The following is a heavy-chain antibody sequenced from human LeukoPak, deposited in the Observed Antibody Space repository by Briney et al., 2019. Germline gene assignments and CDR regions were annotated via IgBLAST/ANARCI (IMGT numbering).Heavy chain of an antibody. CDR2: IYYSGST. Sequence: SETLSLTCTVSGRSISNSNYYWGWIRQPPGKGLEWIGNIYYSGSTYYNPSLKSRVTISVDTSKNQFSLKLSSVTAADTAVYYCARALSPRKRIVVVAATPPEGWFDPWGQGTLVTVSS. CDR1: GRSISNSNYY. CDR3: ARALSPRKRIVVVAATPPEGWFDP. V-gene: IGHV4-39*01. D-gene: IGHD2-15*01. J-gene: IGHJ5*02.